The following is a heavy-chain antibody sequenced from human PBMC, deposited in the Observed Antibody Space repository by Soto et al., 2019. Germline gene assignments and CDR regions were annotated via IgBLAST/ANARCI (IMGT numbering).Heavy chain of an antibody. CDR2: INSDGSST. CDR3: ARDRRSIAARDYYYGMDV. D-gene: IGHD6-6*01. CDR1: GFTFSSYW. V-gene: IGHV3-74*01. J-gene: IGHJ6*02. Sequence: PGGSLRLSCAASGFTFSSYWMHWVRQAPGKGLVWASRINSDGSSTSYADSVKGRFTISRDNAKNTLYLQMNSLRAEDTAVYYCARDRRSIAARDYYYGMDVWGQGTTVTVSS.